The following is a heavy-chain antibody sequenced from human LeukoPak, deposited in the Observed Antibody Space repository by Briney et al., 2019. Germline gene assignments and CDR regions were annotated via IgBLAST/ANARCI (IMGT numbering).Heavy chain of an antibody. V-gene: IGHV1-69*05. J-gene: IGHJ4*02. D-gene: IGHD2-15*01. CDR1: GGSFSSDA. CDR3: GRKEGDCGGGSCYSIDY. Sequence: SVKLSCKAFGGSFSSDAISWVRQAPGQGLEWMGGIIPIFGTANYAQKLQGRFTITTDESTSTAYMQVSSLRSEDTAVYYCGRKEGDCGGGSCYSIDYWGQGTLDTVSS. CDR2: IIPIFGTA.